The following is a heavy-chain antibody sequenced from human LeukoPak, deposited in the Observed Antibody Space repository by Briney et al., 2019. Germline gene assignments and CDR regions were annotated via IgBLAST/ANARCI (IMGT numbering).Heavy chain of an antibody. J-gene: IGHJ4*02. V-gene: IGHV4-39*07. CDR1: GGSISSSSYY. CDR3: ARDRRGSRGYALDY. D-gene: IGHD2-2*01. Sequence: SETLSLTCTVSGGSISSSSYYWGWIRQPPGKGLEWIGSIYYSGNTYYNPSLKSRVTISVDTSKNQFSLELTSVTAADTAVYFCARDRRGSRGYALDYWGQGTLVTVSS. CDR2: IYYSGNT.